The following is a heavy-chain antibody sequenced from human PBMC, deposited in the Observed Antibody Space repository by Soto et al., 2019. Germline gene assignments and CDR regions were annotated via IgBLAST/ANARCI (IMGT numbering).Heavy chain of an antibody. Sequence: ASVKVSCKVSGYTLTELSMHWARQAPGKGLEWMGGFDPEDGETIYAQKFQGRVTMTEDTSTDTAYMELSSLRSEDTAVYYCATPRGDYDILTGSQMFFDYWGQGTLVTVSS. V-gene: IGHV1-24*01. CDR3: ATPRGDYDILTGSQMFFDY. D-gene: IGHD3-9*01. CDR1: GYTLTELS. J-gene: IGHJ4*02. CDR2: FDPEDGET.